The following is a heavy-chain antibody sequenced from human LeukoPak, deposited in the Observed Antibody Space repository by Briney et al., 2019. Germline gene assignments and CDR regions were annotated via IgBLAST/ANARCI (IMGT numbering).Heavy chain of an antibody. V-gene: IGHV4-39*07. CDR3: ARGYHVDY. CDR1: GGSISSSSYY. CDR2: IYYSGST. D-gene: IGHD2-2*01. Sequence: PSETLSLTCTVSGGSISSSSYYWGWIRQPPGKGLEWIGNIYYSGSTYHNPSLKSRVTISLDTSKNHFSLKLSSVTAADTAVYYCARGYHVDYWGQGTLVTVSS. J-gene: IGHJ4*02.